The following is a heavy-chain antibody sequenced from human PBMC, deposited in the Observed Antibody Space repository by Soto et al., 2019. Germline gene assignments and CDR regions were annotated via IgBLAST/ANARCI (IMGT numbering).Heavy chain of an antibody. J-gene: IGHJ6*02. Sequence: VGSLRLSGAASGFTFSSYAMSWVRQAPGKGLEWVSAISGSGGSTYYADSVKGRFTISRDNSKNTLYLQMNSLRAEDTAVYYCAKVLSREYYYDSSGSGYYYGMDVWGQGTTVTVSS. CDR3: AKVLSREYYYDSSGSGYYYGMDV. CDR2: ISGSGGST. CDR1: GFTFSSYA. D-gene: IGHD3-22*01. V-gene: IGHV3-23*01.